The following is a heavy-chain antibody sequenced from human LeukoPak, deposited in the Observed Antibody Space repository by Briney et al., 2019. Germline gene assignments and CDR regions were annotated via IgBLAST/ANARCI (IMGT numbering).Heavy chain of an antibody. CDR1: GFTVSSNY. CDR2: ISYDGSNK. D-gene: IGHD2-15*01. V-gene: IGHV3-30*18. Sequence: LPGGSLRLSCAAPGFTVSSNYMSWVRQAPGKGLEWVAVISYDGSNKYYADSVKGRFTISRDNSKNTLYLQMNSLRAEDTAVYYCAKDWSQWCLDYWGQGTLVTVSS. J-gene: IGHJ4*02. CDR3: AKDWSQWCLDY.